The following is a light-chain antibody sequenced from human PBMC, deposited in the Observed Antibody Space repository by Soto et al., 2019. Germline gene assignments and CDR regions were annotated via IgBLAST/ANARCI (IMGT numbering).Light chain of an antibody. V-gene: IGLV1-51*02. J-gene: IGLJ1*01. CDR3: ASWDHSLSGYV. Sequence: QYVLTQPPSVSAAPGQKVTISCSGTISNIGNNYVSWYQQLPGAAPTLLIYESNRRPTGIPDRSSGSKSATSATLDITGLQTGDEADYSCASWDHSLSGYVFGSGTKVTVL. CDR2: ESN. CDR1: ISNIGNNY.